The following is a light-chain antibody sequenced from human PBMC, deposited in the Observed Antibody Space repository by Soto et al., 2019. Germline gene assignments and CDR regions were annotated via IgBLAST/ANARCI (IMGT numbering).Light chain of an antibody. J-gene: IGLJ1*01. Sequence: QSVLTQPASVSGSPGQSIAISCTGTSSDVGSYNLVSWYQQHPGKAPKLMIYEVIKRPSIVSNRFSGSKSGNTASLTISGLQAEDEADYYCCSYAGSSTFGHYVFGTGTKVTVL. CDR2: EVI. CDR3: CSYAGSSTFGHYV. V-gene: IGLV2-23*02. CDR1: SSDVGSYNL.